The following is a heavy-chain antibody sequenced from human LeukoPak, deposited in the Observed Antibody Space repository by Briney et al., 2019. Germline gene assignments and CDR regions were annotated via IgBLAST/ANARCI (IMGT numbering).Heavy chain of an antibody. Sequence: SETLSLTCTVSGGSMTAGDYYWGWVRQPPGTGLQWIATSYQGASLKSRVTISLDTSKNQFSLKLSSVTAADTAVYYCARWSGSVTARNYYYMDVWGEGTSVTVSS. J-gene: IGHJ6*03. V-gene: IGHV4-39*07. D-gene: IGHD6-6*01. CDR1: GGSMTAGDYY. CDR3: ARWSGSVTARNYYYMDV. CDR2: S.